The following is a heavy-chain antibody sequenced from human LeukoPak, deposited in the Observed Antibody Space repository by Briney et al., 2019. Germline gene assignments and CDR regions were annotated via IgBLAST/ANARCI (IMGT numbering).Heavy chain of an antibody. D-gene: IGHD3-16*01. CDR3: ARAKYDPILGAAAFDI. CDR1: GYTFTSYD. CDR2: MNPNSGNT. Sequence: ASVKVSCKASGYTFTSYDINWVRQATGQGLEWMGWMNPNSGNTGYAQKFQGRVTITRNTSISTAYMELSSLRSEDTAVYYCARAKYDPILGAAAFDIWGRGTMVTVSS. J-gene: IGHJ3*02. V-gene: IGHV1-8*03.